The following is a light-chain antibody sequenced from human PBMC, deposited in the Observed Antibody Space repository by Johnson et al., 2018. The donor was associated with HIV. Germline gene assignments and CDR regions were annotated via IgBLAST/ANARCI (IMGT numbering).Light chain of an antibody. J-gene: IGLJ1*01. Sequence: QSVLTQPPSISAAPGQKVTISCSGSNSNIGNNYVSWYQQLPGTAPKLLIFDNNKRPSGIPDRFSGSKSGTSATLGITGLQTGDEADYYCGTWDSSLKVFGPGTKGTVL. V-gene: IGLV1-51*01. CDR1: NSNIGNNY. CDR2: DNN. CDR3: GTWDSSLKV.